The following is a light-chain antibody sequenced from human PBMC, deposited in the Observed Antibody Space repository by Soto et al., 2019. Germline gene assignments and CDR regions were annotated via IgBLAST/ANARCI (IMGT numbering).Light chain of an antibody. CDR3: QQYGSSPGLT. Sequence: VVTQSPGTLSLSPGERVTLSCRASQSVNNNYLAWYQQKPGQAPRLLIYDVSSRAAGIPDRFSGSGSGTDFTLTISRLEPEDFAVYYCQQYGSSPGLTFGGGTKV. CDR1: QSVNNNY. V-gene: IGKV3-20*01. CDR2: DVS. J-gene: IGKJ4*01.